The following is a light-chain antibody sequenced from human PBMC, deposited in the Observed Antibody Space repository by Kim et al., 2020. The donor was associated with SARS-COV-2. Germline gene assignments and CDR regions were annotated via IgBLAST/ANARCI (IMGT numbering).Light chain of an antibody. Sequence: LGASVKLTCTLSSGHSSYAITWHQQQPEKGPRYLMKLNSDGSHCKGDGIPDRFSGSSSGAERYLTISSLQSEDEADYYCQTWGTGIFGGGTQLTVL. CDR1: SGHSSYA. J-gene: IGLJ2*01. V-gene: IGLV4-69*01. CDR3: QTWGTGI. CDR2: LNSDGSH.